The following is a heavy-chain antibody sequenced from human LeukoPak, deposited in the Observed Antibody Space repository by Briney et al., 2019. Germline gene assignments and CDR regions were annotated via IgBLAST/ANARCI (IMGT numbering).Heavy chain of an antibody. Sequence: SETLSLTCTVSGGSISSYYWSWIRQPPGKGLEWIGYIYSSGSTNYNPSLDSRVTISVDTSKNQFSLKLSSATAADTAVYYCARHYYHTSGSYSFDYWGQGTLVTVSS. V-gene: IGHV4-59*01. D-gene: IGHD3-22*01. CDR2: IYSSGST. CDR1: GGSISSYY. J-gene: IGHJ4*02. CDR3: ARHYYHTSGSYSFDY.